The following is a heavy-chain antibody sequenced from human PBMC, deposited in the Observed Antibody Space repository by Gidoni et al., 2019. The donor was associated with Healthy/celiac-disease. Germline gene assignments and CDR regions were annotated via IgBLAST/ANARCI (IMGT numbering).Heavy chain of an antibody. V-gene: IGHV4-39*01. Sequence: QLQLQESGPGLVKPSETLSLTCPVSGGSISSSSYYWGWIRQPPGKGLEWIGSIYYSGSTYYTPSLKSRVTISVDTSKNQFSLKLSSVTAADTAVYYCASYDSSGYSADYWGQGTLVTVSS. D-gene: IGHD3-22*01. CDR1: GGSISSSSYY. J-gene: IGHJ4*02. CDR3: ASYDSSGYSADY. CDR2: IYYSGST.